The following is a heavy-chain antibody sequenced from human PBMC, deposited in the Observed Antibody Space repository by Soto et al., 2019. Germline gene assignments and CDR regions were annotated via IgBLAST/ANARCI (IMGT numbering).Heavy chain of an antibody. Sequence: PGESLKISCKGSGYNFDTYWINWVRQTPGKGLEWMGRIDPIDSKTKYSPSLEGHITISVDKSISTTYLQWSSLKASDTAIYYCARPIAAAGGYYYYAFDVWGQGTAVTVSS. CDR2: IDPIDSKT. V-gene: IGHV5-10-1*01. CDR3: ARPIAAAGGYYYYAFDV. J-gene: IGHJ6*02. CDR1: GYNFDTYW. D-gene: IGHD6-13*01.